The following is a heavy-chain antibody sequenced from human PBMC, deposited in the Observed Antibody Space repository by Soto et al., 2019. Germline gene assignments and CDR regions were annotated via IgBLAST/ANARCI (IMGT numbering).Heavy chain of an antibody. V-gene: IGHV1-69*13. Sequence: ASVKVSCKASGGTFSSYAISWVRQAPGQGLEWMGGIIPIFGTANYAQKFQGRVTITADESTSTAYMELNSLRSEDTAVYYCARGVLPAAMHLGNAFDIWGQGTMVTVSS. D-gene: IGHD2-2*01. CDR2: IIPIFGTA. J-gene: IGHJ3*02. CDR1: GGTFSSYA. CDR3: ARGVLPAAMHLGNAFDI.